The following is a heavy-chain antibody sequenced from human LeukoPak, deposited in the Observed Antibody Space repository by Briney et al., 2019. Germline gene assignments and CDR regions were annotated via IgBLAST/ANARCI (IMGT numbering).Heavy chain of an antibody. Sequence: GRSLRLSCAASGFTFSSYAMHWVRQAPGKGLEWVAVISYDGSNKYYADFVKGRFTISRDNSKNTLYLQMNSLRAEDTAVYYCARGGSGWFRWFDPWGQGTLVTVSS. J-gene: IGHJ5*02. D-gene: IGHD6-19*01. CDR2: ISYDGSNK. V-gene: IGHV3-30*04. CDR1: GFTFSSYA. CDR3: ARGGSGWFRWFDP.